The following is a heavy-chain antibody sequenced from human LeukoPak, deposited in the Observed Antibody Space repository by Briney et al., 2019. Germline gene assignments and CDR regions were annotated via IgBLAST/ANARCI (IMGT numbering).Heavy chain of an antibody. D-gene: IGHD2-15*01. CDR3: AKDGDIVVVVAYYFDY. CDR2: ISGSGGST. J-gene: IGHJ4*02. CDR1: GXXFSSYA. Sequence: GGSLRLSCAASGXXFSSYAMSWVRQAPXXXXXXXXAISGSGGSTYYADSVKGRFTISRDNSKNTLYLQMNSLRAEDTAVYYCAKDGDIVVVVAYYFDYWGQGTLVTVSS. V-gene: IGHV3-23*01.